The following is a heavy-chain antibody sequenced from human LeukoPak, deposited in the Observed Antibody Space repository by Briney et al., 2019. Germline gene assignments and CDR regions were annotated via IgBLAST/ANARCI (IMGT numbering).Heavy chain of an antibody. J-gene: IGHJ4*02. CDR1: GGSISSSSYY. V-gene: IGHV4-39*01. Sequence: PSETLSLTCTVSGGSISSSSYYWGWIRQPPGKGLEWIGSIYYSGSTYYNPSLKSRVTISVDTSKNQFSLKLSSVTAADTAVYYCARRGMASSGTKGLDYWGQGTLVTVSS. D-gene: IGHD1-26*01. CDR2: IYYSGST. CDR3: ARRGMASSGTKGLDY.